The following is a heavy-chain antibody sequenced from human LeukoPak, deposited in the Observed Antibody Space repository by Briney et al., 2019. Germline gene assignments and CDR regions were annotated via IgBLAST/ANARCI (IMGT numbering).Heavy chain of an antibody. CDR1: GGSISNTNYY. V-gene: IGHV4-39*07. CDR3: GRDGRPTNKDVFDV. J-gene: IGHJ3*01. D-gene: IGHD1-1*01. Sequence: SETLSLTCTVSGGSISNTNYYWGWIRQSPVKGLEWVGSLSSSGNTYYNPSLKSRITLSMITSGNQFSLSLTSVTAADTAVYYCGRDGRPTNKDVFDVWGQGTMVTVSS. CDR2: LSSSGNT.